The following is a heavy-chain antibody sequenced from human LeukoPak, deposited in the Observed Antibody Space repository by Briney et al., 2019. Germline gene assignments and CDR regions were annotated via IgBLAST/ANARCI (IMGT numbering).Heavy chain of an antibody. CDR3: ARDDPSGSYRYTRGYFDY. V-gene: IGHV1-46*01. CDR2: INPSGGST. D-gene: IGHD1-26*01. Sequence: ASVKVSCKASGYTFTSYYMHWVRQAPGQGLEWMGIINPSGGSTSYAQKFQGRVTMTRDMSTSTVYMELSSLRSEDTAVYYCARDDPSGSYRYTRGYFDYWGQGTLVTVSS. CDR1: GYTFTSYY. J-gene: IGHJ4*02.